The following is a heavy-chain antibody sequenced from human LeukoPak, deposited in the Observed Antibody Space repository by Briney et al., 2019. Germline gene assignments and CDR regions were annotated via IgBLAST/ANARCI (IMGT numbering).Heavy chain of an antibody. V-gene: IGHV4-4*07. CDR3: ARDLDSYSSTWYPYSSGWYLDY. D-gene: IGHD6-13*01. J-gene: IGHJ4*02. Sequence: KPSETLSLTCTVSVVSISIYDWSWIRQPAGKGLEWIGRIYTSGSTSYNPSLKSRVTMSVDTSKNQFSLKLSSVTDADTAVYYCARDLDSYSSTWYPYSSGWYLDYWGQGTLVTVSS. CDR1: VVSISIYD. CDR2: IYTSGST.